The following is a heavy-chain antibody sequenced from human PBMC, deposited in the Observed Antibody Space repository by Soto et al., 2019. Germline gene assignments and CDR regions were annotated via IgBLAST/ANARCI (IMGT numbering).Heavy chain of an antibody. CDR3: ARGGWLLRPGDNWFDP. CDR1: GGTFSSYA. Sequence: QVQLVQSGAEVKKPGSSVKVSCKASGGTFSSYAISWVRQAPGQGLEWMGGIIPIFGTANYAQKFQGRVTITADESTSTGYMELSSLRSEDTAVYYCARGGWLLRPGDNWFDPWGQGTLVTVSS. J-gene: IGHJ5*02. V-gene: IGHV1-69*12. CDR2: IIPIFGTA. D-gene: IGHD3-22*01.